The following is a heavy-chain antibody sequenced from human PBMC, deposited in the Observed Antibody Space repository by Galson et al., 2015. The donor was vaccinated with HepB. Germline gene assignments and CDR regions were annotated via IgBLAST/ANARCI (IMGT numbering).Heavy chain of an antibody. Sequence: SLRLSCAASGFTFTNYAMSWVRQAPGKGLEWVSLISGSGGSTYYAGSVKGRFTISRDNAKNMLHLQMNSLRSEDTAVYYCSTSVSGFTIFGVAGAIDYWGQGTLVTVSS. J-gene: IGHJ4*02. CDR1: GFTFTNYA. CDR2: ISGSGGST. V-gene: IGHV3-23*01. D-gene: IGHD3-3*01. CDR3: STSVSGFTIFGVAGAIDY.